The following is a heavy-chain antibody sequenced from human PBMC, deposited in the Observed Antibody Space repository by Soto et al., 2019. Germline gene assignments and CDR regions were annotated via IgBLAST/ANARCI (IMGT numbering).Heavy chain of an antibody. Sequence: EVQLVESGGGLVKPGESLRLSCAVSGFTFTNVWMSWVRQAPGKGLEWVGRIKSKTAGETIDYAAAVKGRFTISRDDSKNTLYLQMNSLTAEDTAVYYCTKIGPAAEELDYWGRGTLVTVSS. D-gene: IGHD6-25*01. CDR2: IKSKTAGETI. J-gene: IGHJ4*02. CDR3: TKIGPAAEELDY. V-gene: IGHV3-15*01. CDR1: GFTFTNVW.